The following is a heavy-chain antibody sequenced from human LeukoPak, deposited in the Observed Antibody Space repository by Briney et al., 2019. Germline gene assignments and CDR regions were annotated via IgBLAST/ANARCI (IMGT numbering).Heavy chain of an antibody. V-gene: IGHV1-46*01. CDR3: ERPYDSSGYYGY. CDR2: INPSGGST. CDR1: GYTFTSYY. D-gene: IGHD3-22*01. J-gene: IGHJ4*02. Sequence: ASVKVSCKASGYTFTSYYMNWVRQAPGQGLEWRGIINPSGGSTSYAQKVQGRVTMTRDMYTSTVYMELGGLSSGDTAVYYCERPYDSSGYYGYWGQGTLVTVSS.